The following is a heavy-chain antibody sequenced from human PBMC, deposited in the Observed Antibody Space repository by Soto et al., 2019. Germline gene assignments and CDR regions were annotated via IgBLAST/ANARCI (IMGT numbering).Heavy chain of an antibody. J-gene: IGHJ6*02. D-gene: IGHD3-9*01. CDR3: ARGPLYYDILTGYFYYYYGMDV. Sequence: SETLSLTCAVYGGSFGGYYWSCIRWPPGKGLEWIGEINHSGSTNYNPSLKSRVTISVDTSKNQFSLKLSSVTAADTAVYYCARGPLYYDILTGYFYYYYGMDVWGQGTTVT. CDR2: INHSGST. V-gene: IGHV4-34*01. CDR1: GGSFGGYY.